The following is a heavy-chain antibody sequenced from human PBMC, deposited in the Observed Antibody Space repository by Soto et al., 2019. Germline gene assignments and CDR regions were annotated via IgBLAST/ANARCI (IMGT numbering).Heavy chain of an antibody. V-gene: IGHV1-46*01. CDR3: ARVRTADIVVGNYCYYGMDV. Sequence: ASVKVSCKASGYTFTSYYMHWVRQAPGQGLEWMGIINPSGGSTSYAQKFQGRVTMTRDTSTSTVYMELSSLRSEDTAVYYCARVRTADIVVGNYCYYGMDVWGQGTTVTVSS. CDR1: GYTFTSYY. J-gene: IGHJ6*02. CDR2: INPSGGST. D-gene: IGHD2-15*01.